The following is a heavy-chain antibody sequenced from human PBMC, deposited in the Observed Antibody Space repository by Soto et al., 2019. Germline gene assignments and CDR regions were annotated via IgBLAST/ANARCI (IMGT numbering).Heavy chain of an antibody. J-gene: IGHJ6*02. V-gene: IGHV3-30*18. D-gene: IGHD2-8*01. CDR3: AKDRGLMVYAIDYYYGMDV. CDR1: GFTFSSYG. Sequence: QVQLVESGGGVVQPGRSLRLSCAASGFTFSSYGMHWVRQAPGKGLEWVAVISYDGSNKYYADSVKGRFTISRDNSKNTLYLQMNSLRAEDTAVYYCAKDRGLMVYAIDYYYGMDVWGQGTTVTVSS. CDR2: ISYDGSNK.